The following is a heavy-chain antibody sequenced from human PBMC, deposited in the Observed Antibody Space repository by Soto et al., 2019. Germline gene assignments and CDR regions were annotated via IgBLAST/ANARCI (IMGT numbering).Heavy chain of an antibody. CDR2: IYYSGST. V-gene: IGHV4-59*01. J-gene: IGHJ6*02. CDR1: GGSISSYY. Sequence: PSETLSLTCTVSGGSISSYYWSWIRQPPGKGLEWIGYIYYSGSTYYNPSLKSQVTISVDTSKNQFSLKLRSVTAADTAVYYCARTYCSSASCYGLYYFGMDVWGQGTTVTVSS. CDR3: ARTYCSSASCYGLYYFGMDV. D-gene: IGHD2-2*01.